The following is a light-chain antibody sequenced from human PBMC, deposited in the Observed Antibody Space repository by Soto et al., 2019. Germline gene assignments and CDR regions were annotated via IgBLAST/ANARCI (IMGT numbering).Light chain of an antibody. CDR3: QVWESSTDHDV. Sequence: SYELTQPPSVSVAPGQTARITCEGDSLGSKSVHWYQQRPGQAPILVVFDDSDRPSGIHEQFSGSKSGNTATLTFSGVEAGDEADYYCQVWESSTDHDVFGTGTKLTVL. CDR1: SLGSKS. CDR2: DDS. J-gene: IGLJ1*01. V-gene: IGLV3-21*02.